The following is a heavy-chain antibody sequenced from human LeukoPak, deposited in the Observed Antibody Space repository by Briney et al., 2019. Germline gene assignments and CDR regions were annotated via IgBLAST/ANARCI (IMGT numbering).Heavy chain of an antibody. CDR1: GGSFSGYY. V-gene: IGHV4-34*01. D-gene: IGHD2-2*01. CDR3: ARSSTSDDYYFDY. J-gene: IGHJ4*02. Sequence: SETLCLTCAVYGGSFSGYYWSWIRQPPGKGLEWIGEINRSGSTNYNPSLKSRVTISVDTSKNQFSLKLSSVTAADTAVYYCARSSTSDDYYFDYWGQGTLVTVSS. CDR2: INRSGST.